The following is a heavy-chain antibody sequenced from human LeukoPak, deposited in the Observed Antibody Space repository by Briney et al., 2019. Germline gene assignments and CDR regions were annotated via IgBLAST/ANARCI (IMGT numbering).Heavy chain of an antibody. Sequence: SETLSLTCTVSGGSIRGYYWSWIRQPPGRGLGFIGYVHYGGTTKYNPPLASRVTISVDTSKNQFSLKLSSVTAADTAVYYCARILDSGRSDYWGQGTLVTVSS. D-gene: IGHD6-19*01. CDR2: VHYGGTT. V-gene: IGHV4-59*12. CDR3: ARILDSGRSDY. CDR1: GGSIRGYY. J-gene: IGHJ4*02.